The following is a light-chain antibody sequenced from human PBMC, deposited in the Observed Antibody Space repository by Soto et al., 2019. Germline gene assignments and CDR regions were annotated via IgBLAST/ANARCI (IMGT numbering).Light chain of an antibody. J-gene: IGKJ2*01. Sequence: EIVLTQSPGILSLSPGERATLSCRASLSVSISYLAWYQQKPGQAPRLLIYGASNRATGIPDRFSASGSKTNFTLTISRLEPEDFAVYYCQQYGSSPPYTFGQGTKLEIK. CDR3: QQYGSSPPYT. CDR2: GAS. CDR1: LSVSISY. V-gene: IGKV3-20*01.